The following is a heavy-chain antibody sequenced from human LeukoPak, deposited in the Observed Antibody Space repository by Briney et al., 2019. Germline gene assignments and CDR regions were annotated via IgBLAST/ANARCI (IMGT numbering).Heavy chain of an antibody. D-gene: IGHD6-19*01. CDR2: IWYDGSNK. CDR1: GFTFSSYG. Sequence: GGSLRLSCAASGFTFSSYGMHWVRQAPGKGLEWVAVIWYDGSNKYYADSVKGRFTISRDNSKNTLYLQMNSLRAEDTAVYYCARDRVAYSSGWYDYYYYGMDVWGQGTTVTVSS. CDR3: ARDRVAYSSGWYDYYYYGMDV. J-gene: IGHJ6*02. V-gene: IGHV3-33*01.